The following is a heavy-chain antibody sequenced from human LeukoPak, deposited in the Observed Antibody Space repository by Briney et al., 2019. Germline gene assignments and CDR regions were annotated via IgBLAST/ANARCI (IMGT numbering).Heavy chain of an antibody. CDR1: GYSFNEYY. V-gene: IGHV1-2*02. CDR2: IVSITGDT. CDR3: ATATRYDSSDARSHYFDP. D-gene: IGHD3-22*01. Sequence: GASVKVSCRSPGYSFNEYYVHWVRQAPGQGLEWMGWIVSITGDTRYAPRFQGGVTLSSDTSTSTAYLELSSLRSDDTAVFYCATATRYDSSDARSHYFDPWGRGTLITVSS. J-gene: IGHJ2*01.